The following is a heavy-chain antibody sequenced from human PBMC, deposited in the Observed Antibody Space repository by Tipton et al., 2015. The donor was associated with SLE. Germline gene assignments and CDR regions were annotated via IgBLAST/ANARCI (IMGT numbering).Heavy chain of an antibody. J-gene: IGHJ4*01. Sequence: TLSLTCTVSGYSISTGYYWGWIRQPPGKGLEWIGNIYHSGSIYQNPSLKGRVTISVDTSKNQLSLKLTSVTAADTAVYYCARGAKERITLVRVRPYYFDYWGQGSLVTVSS. CDR2: IYHSGSI. CDR3: ARGAKERITLVRVRPYYFDY. D-gene: IGHD3-10*01. CDR1: GYSISTGYY. V-gene: IGHV4-38-2*02.